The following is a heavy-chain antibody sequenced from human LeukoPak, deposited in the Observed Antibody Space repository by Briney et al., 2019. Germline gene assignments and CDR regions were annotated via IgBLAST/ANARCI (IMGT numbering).Heavy chain of an antibody. J-gene: IGHJ1*01. CDR3: ARFRSEEGIAVAGTFAGSVTAEYFQH. D-gene: IGHD6-19*01. Sequence: SETLSLTCAVYGGSFSGYYWSWIRQPPGKGLEWIGEINHSGSTNYNPSLKSRVTISVDTSKNQFSLKLSSVTAADTAVYYCARFRSEEGIAVAGTFAGSVTAEYFQHWGQGTLVTVSS. CDR1: GGSFSGYY. CDR2: INHSGST. V-gene: IGHV4-34*01.